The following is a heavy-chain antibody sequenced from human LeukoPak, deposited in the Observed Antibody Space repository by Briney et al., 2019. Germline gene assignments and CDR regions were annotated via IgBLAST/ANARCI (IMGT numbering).Heavy chain of an antibody. CDR3: ARLEWEAVTPHFDY. V-gene: IGHV4-59*08. CDR2: IYYSGST. D-gene: IGHD1-26*01. CDR1: GGSISSYY. J-gene: IGHJ4*02. Sequence: SETLSLTCAVSGGSISSYYWSWIRQPPGKGLEWIGYIYYSGSTNYNPSLKSRVTISVDTSKNQFSLKLSSVTAADTAVYYCARLEWEAVTPHFDYWGQGTLVTVSS.